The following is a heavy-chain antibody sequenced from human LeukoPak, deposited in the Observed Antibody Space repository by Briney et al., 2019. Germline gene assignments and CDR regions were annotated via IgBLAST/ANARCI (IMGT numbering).Heavy chain of an antibody. CDR1: GGSFSGYY. D-gene: IGHD5-18*01. J-gene: IGHJ4*02. CDR3: ARSYGYSYGRALDY. V-gene: IGHV4-34*01. Sequence: PSETLSLTCAVYGGSFSGYYWSWIRQPPGKGLEWIGEINHSGSTNYNPSLKSRVTISLDTSKNQFSLKLSSVTAADTAVYYCARSYGYSYGRALDYWGQGTLVTVSS. CDR2: INHSGST.